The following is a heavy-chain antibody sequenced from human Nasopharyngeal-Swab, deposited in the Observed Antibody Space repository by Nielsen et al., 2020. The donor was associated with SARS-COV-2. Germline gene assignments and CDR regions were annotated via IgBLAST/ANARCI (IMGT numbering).Heavy chain of an antibody. V-gene: IGHV3-7*01. CDR2: INEDGSEK. CDR3: ARRSSGWGSYFDY. D-gene: IGHD6-19*01. CDR1: GFTFSSYW. Sequence: GESLKISCAASGFTFSSYWMSWVRQAPGKGLEWVANINEDGSEKYYVDSVKGRFTISRDNAKKSLDLQMNSLRAEDTAVYYCARRSSGWGSYFDYWGQGTLVTVSS. J-gene: IGHJ4*02.